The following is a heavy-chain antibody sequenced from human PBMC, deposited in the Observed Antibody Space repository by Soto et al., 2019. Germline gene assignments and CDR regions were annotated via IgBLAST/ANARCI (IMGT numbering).Heavy chain of an antibody. CDR2: IYYSGST. D-gene: IGHD3-10*01. Sequence: QLQLQESGPGLVKPSETLSLTCTVSGGSISSSSYYWGWIRQPPGKGLEWIGSIYYSGSTYYNPSLKSRVTIPVDTSKNQFSLKLSSVTAADTAVYYCARQKSMVRGDFDYWGQGTLVTVSS. CDR3: ARQKSMVRGDFDY. V-gene: IGHV4-39*01. CDR1: GGSISSSSYY. J-gene: IGHJ4*02.